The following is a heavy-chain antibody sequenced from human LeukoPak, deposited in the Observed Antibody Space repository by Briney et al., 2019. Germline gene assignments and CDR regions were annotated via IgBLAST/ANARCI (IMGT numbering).Heavy chain of an antibody. J-gene: IGHJ4*02. V-gene: IGHV3-7*04. CDR1: GITYSRSC. D-gene: IGHD2-15*01. Sequence: PGGSLRLSCAVSGITYSRSCRSLVRQAPGKGLEWVAFIKEDGGEIFYVDSVKGRFTISRDNAENFLYLQMNSLRAEDTAVYYCARYRGGRSGLAHWGQGTLVIVSS. CDR2: IKEDGGEI. CDR3: ARYRGGRSGLAH.